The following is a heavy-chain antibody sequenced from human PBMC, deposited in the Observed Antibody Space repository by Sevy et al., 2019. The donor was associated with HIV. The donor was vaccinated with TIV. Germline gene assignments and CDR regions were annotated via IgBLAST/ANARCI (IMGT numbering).Heavy chain of an antibody. CDR2: IFQSGAT. Sequence: SETLSLTCAVSGGSINSGGYSWSWIRQPPGKGLEWIGYIFQSGATYYIPSLQSRLTISVDMSKNQFSLNLRSVTAADTAVYYCARGRVGDSSSWYGAFDVWGQRTMVTVSS. CDR1: GGSINSGGYS. V-gene: IGHV4-30-2*01. D-gene: IGHD6-13*01. J-gene: IGHJ3*01. CDR3: ARGRVGDSSSWYGAFDV.